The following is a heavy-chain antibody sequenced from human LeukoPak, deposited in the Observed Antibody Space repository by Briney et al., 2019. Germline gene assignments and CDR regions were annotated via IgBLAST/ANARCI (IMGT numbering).Heavy chain of an antibody. Sequence: SETLSLTCAVYGGSFSDYYWSWIRQSPGKGLEWIGEINHRGSTNYNPSLKSRVTISVDTSKNQISLMLVYVTAADTAAYYCARSQRFRRLVQFANYDWGQVTLVT. D-gene: IGHD6-19*01. J-gene: IGHJ4*02. CDR1: GGSFSDYY. CDR3: ARSQRFRRLVQFANYD. CDR2: INHRGST. V-gene: IGHV4-34*01.